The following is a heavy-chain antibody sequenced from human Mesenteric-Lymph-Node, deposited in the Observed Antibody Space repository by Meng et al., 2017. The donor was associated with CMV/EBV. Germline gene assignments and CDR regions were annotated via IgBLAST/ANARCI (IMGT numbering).Heavy chain of an antibody. Sequence: GGSLKISCAASGFTFRNYAMSWVRQAPGKGLEWVSGINWNGGSTNFADSVKGRFTISRDNAKNSLHLQMNSLRAEDTALYYCVRGVTDYGGNSNAFDIWGQGTMVTVSS. CDR1: GFTFRNYA. CDR2: INWNGGST. CDR3: VRGVTDYGGNSNAFDI. J-gene: IGHJ3*02. D-gene: IGHD4-23*01. V-gene: IGHV3-20*04.